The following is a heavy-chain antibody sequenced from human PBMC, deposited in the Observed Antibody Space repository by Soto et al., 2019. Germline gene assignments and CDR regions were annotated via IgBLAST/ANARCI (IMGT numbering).Heavy chain of an antibody. CDR3: ARGIAGSGRGDYFAY. D-gene: IGHD3-10*01. Sequence: PSETLSLTCTVSGGSISSGGYYWSWIRQHPGKGLQWIGYIYYSGSTYYNPSLKRRVTISLATSMHQFSLKLSPVTAADTAVYYCARGIAGSGRGDYFAYWGQGTLVTGSS. CDR1: GGSISSGGYY. J-gene: IGHJ4*02. V-gene: IGHV4-31*03. CDR2: IYYSGST.